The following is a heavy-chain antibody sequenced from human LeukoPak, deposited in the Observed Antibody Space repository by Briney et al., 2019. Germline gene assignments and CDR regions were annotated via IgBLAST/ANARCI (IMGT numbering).Heavy chain of an antibody. CDR2: ISAYNGNT. D-gene: IGHD3-22*01. CDR3: ARDNYYDSSGYPYYFDY. V-gene: IGHV1-18*04. Sequence: ASVKVSCKASGNTFSGYYMDWVRQAPGQGLEWMGWISAYNGNTNYAQKLQGRVTMTTDTSTSTAYMELRSLRSDDTAVYYCARDNYYDSSGYPYYFDYWGQGTLVTVSS. CDR1: GNTFSGYY. J-gene: IGHJ4*02.